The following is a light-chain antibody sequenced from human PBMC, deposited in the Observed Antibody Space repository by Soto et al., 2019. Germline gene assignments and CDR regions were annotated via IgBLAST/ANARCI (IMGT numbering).Light chain of an antibody. CDR1: QSVSSN. J-gene: IGKJ4*01. Sequence: EIVMTQSPATLSVSPGERATLSCRASQSVSSNLAWYQQKPGQAPRLLIYGASTRATGIPARFSGSGSATEFTLTSSSLQSEDSAVYCCQQYNNRPLTFGGGTKVEIK. CDR3: QQYNNRPLT. V-gene: IGKV3-15*01. CDR2: GAS.